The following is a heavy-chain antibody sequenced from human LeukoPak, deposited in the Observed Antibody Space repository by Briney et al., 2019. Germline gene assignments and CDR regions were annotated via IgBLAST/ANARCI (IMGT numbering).Heavy chain of an antibody. Sequence: PGGSLRLSCAASGFTFSSYAMSWVRQAPGKGLEWVSTISGSGGSTYYADPVKGRFTMSRDDAKNSVYLQMNSLRPEDTAVYYCARDIYGDEDFDYWGQGTLVSVSS. D-gene: IGHD3-10*01. CDR3: ARDIYGDEDFDY. CDR2: ISGSGGST. J-gene: IGHJ4*02. CDR1: GFTFSSYA. V-gene: IGHV3-23*01.